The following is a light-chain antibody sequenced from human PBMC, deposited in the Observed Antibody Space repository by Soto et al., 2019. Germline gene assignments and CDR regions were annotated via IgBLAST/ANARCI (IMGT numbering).Light chain of an antibody. CDR3: QQYGSAPRT. CDR1: QSVSSDS. Sequence: EIVLTQSPGTLSLSPGERAILSCRASQSVSSDSLAWYRQKPGQAPRLLVYDASSRAIGIPDRFSGSGSGTDFTLTISRLEPEDFAVYYCQQYGSAPRTFGQGTKVEIK. J-gene: IGKJ1*01. V-gene: IGKV3-20*01. CDR2: DAS.